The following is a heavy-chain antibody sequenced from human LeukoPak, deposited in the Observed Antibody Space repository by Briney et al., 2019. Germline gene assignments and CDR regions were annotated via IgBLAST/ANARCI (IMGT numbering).Heavy chain of an antibody. Sequence: SETLSLTCTVSGGSISSYYWSWIRQPPGMGLEWVGYIYYSGSTNYNPSLKSRVTISVDTSKNQFSLKLSSVTAADTAVYYCARGGLYGSGSNFDYWGQGTLVTVSS. CDR1: GGSISSYY. CDR3: ARGGLYGSGSNFDY. V-gene: IGHV4-59*01. D-gene: IGHD3-10*01. CDR2: IYYSGST. J-gene: IGHJ4*02.